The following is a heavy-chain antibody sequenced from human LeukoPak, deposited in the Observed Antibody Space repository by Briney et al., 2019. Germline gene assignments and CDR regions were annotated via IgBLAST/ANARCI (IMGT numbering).Heavy chain of an antibody. D-gene: IGHD2-21*01. Sequence: SETLSLTCTVSGVSISTYYWNWIRQPPGKGLEWIGYIYYSGSTNYNPSRKSRVTISVDTSKNQCSLKLSSVTGEDTAVYYCARDRFASFDCWGQGTLVTVSS. CDR2: IYYSGST. V-gene: IGHV4-59*01. CDR1: GVSISTYY. CDR3: ARDRFASFDC. J-gene: IGHJ4*02.